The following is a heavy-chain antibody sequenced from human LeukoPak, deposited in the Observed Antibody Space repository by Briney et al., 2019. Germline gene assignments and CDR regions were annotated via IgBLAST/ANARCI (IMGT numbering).Heavy chain of an antibody. Sequence: SETLSLTCTVSGGSISSSSYYWGWIRQPPGKGLEWIGSIYYSGSTYYNPSLKSRVTISVDTSKNQFSLKLSSVTAADTAVYYCARGRDLYCSGGSCYSADFDYWGQGTLVTVSS. V-gene: IGHV4-39*07. CDR1: GGSISSSSYY. CDR2: IYYSGST. CDR3: ARGRDLYCSGGSCYSADFDY. J-gene: IGHJ4*02. D-gene: IGHD2-15*01.